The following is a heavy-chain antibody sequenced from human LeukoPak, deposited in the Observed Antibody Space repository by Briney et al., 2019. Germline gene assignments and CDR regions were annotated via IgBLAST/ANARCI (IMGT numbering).Heavy chain of an antibody. D-gene: IGHD3-22*01. V-gene: IGHV5-51*01. CDR1: GSSFTSYW. Sequence: GESLKISSKGSGSSFTSYWTGWVGRLPGKGLGWMGSIYPGDADTTYSPSFQGQVTISADKSLNTAYLQWSSLKAPDTAMYYCARHHHLEYYYDAWGQGALVTVSP. J-gene: IGHJ4*02. CDR3: ARHHHLEYYYDA. CDR2: IYPGDADT.